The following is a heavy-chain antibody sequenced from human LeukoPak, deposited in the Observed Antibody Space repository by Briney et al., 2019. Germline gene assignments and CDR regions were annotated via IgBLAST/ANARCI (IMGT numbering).Heavy chain of an antibody. Sequence: PSETLSLTCTVSGGSISSSSYSWGWLRQPPGKGREWFGSIYYSGTTYYNPSLKSRVTISVDTSKIQFSLKLSSVAATDTAVYFCARLRFDFWSGYTHPYFDYWGQGTLVTVSS. V-gene: IGHV4-39*01. CDR2: IYYSGTT. J-gene: IGHJ4*02. CDR3: ARLRFDFWSGYTHPYFDY. CDR1: GGSISSSSYS. D-gene: IGHD3-3*01.